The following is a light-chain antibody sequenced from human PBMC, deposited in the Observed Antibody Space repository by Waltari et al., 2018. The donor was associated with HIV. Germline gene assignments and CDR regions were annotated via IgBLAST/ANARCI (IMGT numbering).Light chain of an antibody. J-gene: IGKJ1*01. CDR2: KAS. Sequence: DIQMTQHTSTLSASVGDRLTITSPASQSISSWLAWYQQKPGKAPKLLIYKASSLESGVPSRFSGSGSGTEVTLTISCLQPDDFATYYCQQYNSYSRTFGQGTKVEIK. CDR3: QQYNSYSRT. CDR1: QSISSW. V-gene: IGKV1-5*03.